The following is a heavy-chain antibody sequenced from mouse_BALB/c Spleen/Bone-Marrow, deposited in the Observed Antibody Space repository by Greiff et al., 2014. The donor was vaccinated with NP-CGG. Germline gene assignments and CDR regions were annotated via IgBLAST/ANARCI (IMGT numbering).Heavy chain of an antibody. Sequence: VQLKDSGTVLARPGASLRMSCKASSYTFTNYWINWIKQRPGQGLEWIGAIYPGNNDAKYTQKFKAKAKLTAVTSTSTADMELSSLTNEDSAVYYCARNWDWVFAYWGQGTLVTVSA. D-gene: IGHD4-1*01. CDR3: ARNWDWVFAY. CDR2: IYPGNNDA. J-gene: IGHJ3*01. V-gene: IGHV1-5*01. CDR1: SYTFTNYW.